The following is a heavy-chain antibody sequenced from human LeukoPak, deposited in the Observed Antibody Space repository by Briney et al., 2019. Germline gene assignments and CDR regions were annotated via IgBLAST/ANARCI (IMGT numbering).Heavy chain of an antibody. D-gene: IGHD5-12*01. V-gene: IGHV4-4*02. CDR1: GGSISSSNW. J-gene: IGHJ4*02. Sequence: SETLSLTCAVSGGSISSSNWWSWVRQPPGKGLEWIGYIYYSGSTNYNPSLKSRVTISVDTSKNQFSLKLSSVTAADTAVYYCASPGYSGYDYGHYFDYWGQGTLVTVSS. CDR3: ASPGYSGYDYGHYFDY. CDR2: IYYSGST.